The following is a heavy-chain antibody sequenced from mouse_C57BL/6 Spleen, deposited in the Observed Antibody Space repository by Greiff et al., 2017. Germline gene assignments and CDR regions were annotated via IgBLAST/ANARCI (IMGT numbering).Heavy chain of an antibody. V-gene: IGHV3-8*01. J-gene: IGHJ3*01. Sequence: EVHLVESGPGLAKPSQTLSLTCSVTGYSITSDYWNWIRKFPGNKLEYMGSISYSGSTYYNPSLKSRISITRDTSKNQYYLQLNSVTTEDTATYYCARSYYGNPAWFAYWGQRTLVTVS. CDR1: GYSITSDY. CDR3: ARSYYGNPAWFAY. CDR2: ISYSGST. D-gene: IGHD2-10*01.